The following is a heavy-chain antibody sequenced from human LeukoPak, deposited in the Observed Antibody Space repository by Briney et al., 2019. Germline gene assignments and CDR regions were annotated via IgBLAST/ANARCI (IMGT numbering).Heavy chain of an antibody. J-gene: IGHJ5*02. CDR3: AKADRLHGGPYLIGP. CDR2: INPNSGGT. V-gene: IGHV1-2*02. D-gene: IGHD2-21*01. Sequence: ASVKVSCKTSGYAFTDYYLHWVRQAPGQGLEWMGWINPNSGGTSSAQKFQGRVTMTRDTSITTVYMEVSWLTSDDTAIYYCAKADRLHGGPYLIGPWGQGTLVTVSS. CDR1: GYAFTDYY.